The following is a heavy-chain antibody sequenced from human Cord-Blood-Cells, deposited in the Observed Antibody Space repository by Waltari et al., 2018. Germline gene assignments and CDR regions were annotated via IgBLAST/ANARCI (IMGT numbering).Heavy chain of an antibody. V-gene: IGHV4-59*08. CDR2: IYYSGST. Sequence: QVQLQESGPGLVKPSETLSPTCTVSGGPISSYYWSWIRQPPGKGLEWIGYIYYSGSTNYNPSLKSRVTISVDTSKNQFSLKLSSVTAADTAVYYCARTLGNAVAFDIWGQGTMVTVSS. D-gene: IGHD7-27*01. J-gene: IGHJ3*02. CDR1: GGPISSYY. CDR3: ARTLGNAVAFDI.